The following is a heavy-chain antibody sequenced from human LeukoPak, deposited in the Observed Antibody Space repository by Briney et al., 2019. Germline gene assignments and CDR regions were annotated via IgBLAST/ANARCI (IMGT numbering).Heavy chain of an antibody. D-gene: IGHD1-26*01. Sequence: SETLSLTCTVSGGSISSYYWSWIRQPPGKGLEWIGYIYYSGSTNYNPSLKSRVTISVDTSKNQFPLKLSSVTAADTAVYYCARLGIGGSYSDHYYYGMDVWGQGTTVTVSS. J-gene: IGHJ6*02. CDR2: IYYSGST. CDR3: ARLGIGGSYSDHYYYGMDV. CDR1: GGSISSYY. V-gene: IGHV4-59*08.